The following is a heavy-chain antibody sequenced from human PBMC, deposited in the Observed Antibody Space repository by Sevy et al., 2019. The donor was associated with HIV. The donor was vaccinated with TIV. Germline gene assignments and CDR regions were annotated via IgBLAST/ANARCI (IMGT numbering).Heavy chain of an antibody. Sequence: ASVKVSCKVSGSTLSQMAMHWVRQAPGKGLEWMATFDPEDAETIYTQKLRGRVTMTEDTSRDTAYMELSNLRSEDTAVYYCATTKDYYESSGEPFDYWGQGTPVTVSS. V-gene: IGHV1-24*01. CDR1: GSTLSQMA. CDR2: FDPEDAET. CDR3: ATTKDYYESSGEPFDY. J-gene: IGHJ4*02. D-gene: IGHD3-22*01.